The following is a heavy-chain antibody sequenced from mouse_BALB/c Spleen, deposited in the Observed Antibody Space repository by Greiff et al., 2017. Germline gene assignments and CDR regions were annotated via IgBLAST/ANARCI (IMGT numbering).Heavy chain of an antibody. Sequence: VHLVESGAELAKPGASVKMSCKASGYTFTSYWMHWVKQRPGQGLEWIGYINPSTGYTEYNQKFKDKATLTADKSSSTAYMQLSSLTSEDSAVYYCARGVYGNYVGYYAMDYWGQGTSVTVSS. V-gene: IGHV1-7*01. J-gene: IGHJ4*01. CDR1: GYTFTSYW. CDR3: ARGVYGNYVGYYAMDY. D-gene: IGHD2-1*01. CDR2: INPSTGYT.